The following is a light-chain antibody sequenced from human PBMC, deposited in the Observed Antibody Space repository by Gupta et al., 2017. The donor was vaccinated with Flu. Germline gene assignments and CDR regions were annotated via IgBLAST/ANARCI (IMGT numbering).Light chain of an antibody. CDR3: QVWATNSDQGV. CDR1: NIGSIS. Sequence: GQTARVTCGGNNIGSISVHWYQQRPGQAPVRGSLEDRDRPSGIPDRFAGSNAGKTATLTISRVEAGDEADDDGQVWATNSDQGVFGGGTKLTVL. V-gene: IGLV3-21*02. CDR2: EDR. J-gene: IGLJ3*02.